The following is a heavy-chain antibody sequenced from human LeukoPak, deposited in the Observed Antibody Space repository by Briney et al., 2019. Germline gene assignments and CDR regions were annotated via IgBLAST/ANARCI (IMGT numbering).Heavy chain of an antibody. Sequence: GGSLRLSCAASGFTFSSYSMNWVRQAPGKGLEWVSSISSSSSYIYYADSVKGRFTISRDNAKNSLYLQMNSLRAEDTAVYYCASDYVGSFCQHWGQGTLVTVPS. V-gene: IGHV3-21*01. D-gene: IGHD3-16*01. CDR1: GFTFSSYS. CDR3: ASDYVGSFCQH. J-gene: IGHJ1*01. CDR2: ISSSSSYI.